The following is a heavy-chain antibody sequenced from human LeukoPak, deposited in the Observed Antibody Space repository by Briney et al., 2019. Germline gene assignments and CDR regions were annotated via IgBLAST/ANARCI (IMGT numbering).Heavy chain of an antibody. D-gene: IGHD1-1*01. J-gene: IGHJ4*02. V-gene: IGHV3-11*01. CDR1: GFTLSDYY. CDR3: ARPHGTLIASYYFDS. CDR2: ISGSGTTN. Sequence: PGGSLRLSCAASGFTLSDYYMSWIRQAPGKGLEWVSCISGSGTTNYYTDSVKGRFTISRDNAKNSLYLQMNSLRADDTGVYYCARPHGTLIASYYFDSWGQGTLVTVSS.